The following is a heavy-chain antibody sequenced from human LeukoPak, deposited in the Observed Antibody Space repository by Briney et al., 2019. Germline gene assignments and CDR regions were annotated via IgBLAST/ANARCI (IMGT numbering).Heavy chain of an antibody. J-gene: IGHJ4*02. D-gene: IGHD4-17*01. CDR2: MDPNGNTK. CDR1: GFRFSDSW. Sequence: PGGSLRLSCAASGFRFSDSWMTWVRQSPGRGVEWVANMDPNGNTKNYLDSVKGRFTISRDNARNLVYLQLNNLRAEDTSVYYCARDPAYGAYDYWGQGILVTVSS. CDR3: ARDPAYGAYDY. V-gene: IGHV3-7*01.